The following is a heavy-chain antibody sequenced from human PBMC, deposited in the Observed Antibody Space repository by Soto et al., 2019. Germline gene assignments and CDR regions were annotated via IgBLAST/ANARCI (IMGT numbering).Heavy chain of an antibody. V-gene: IGHV3-73*02. CDR3: ARLSDSASWSRDYYVYTGMDV. CDR2: IRNKDNNYAT. CDR1: GFTFSGSA. D-gene: IGHD6-13*01. J-gene: IGHJ6*02. Sequence: EVQLVESGGGLVQPGGSLKLSCAASGFTFSGSAMHWVRQASGKGLEWIGHIRNKDNNYATAYAASVTGRFTISRDDSRNTAYLQMNSLKSEDTAVYSCARLSDSASWSRDYYVYTGMDVWGRGTTVIVSS.